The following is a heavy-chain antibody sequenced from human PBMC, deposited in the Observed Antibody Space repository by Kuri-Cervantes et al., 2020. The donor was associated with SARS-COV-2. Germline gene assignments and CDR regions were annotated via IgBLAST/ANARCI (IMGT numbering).Heavy chain of an antibody. CDR2: IYYSGST. J-gene: IGHJ6*03. V-gene: IGHV4-59*08. CDR1: GGSISSHY. Sequence: SETLSLTCTVSGGSISSHYWSWIRQPPGKGLEWIGYIYYSGSTNYNPSLKSRITISVDTSKNQFSLKLSSVTAADTAVYYCARRGNDFWSGYYSLDYYYMDVWGKGTTVTVSS. CDR3: ARRGNDFWSGYYSLDYYYMDV. D-gene: IGHD3-3*01.